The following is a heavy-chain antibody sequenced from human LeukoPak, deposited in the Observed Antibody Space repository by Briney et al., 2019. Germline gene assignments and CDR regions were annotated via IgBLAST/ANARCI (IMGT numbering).Heavy chain of an antibody. CDR1: GGSFSGYY. V-gene: IGHV4-34*01. CDR3: ARMDTSFDY. Sequence: PSETLSLTCAVYGGSFSGYYWSWIRQPPGKGLEWIGEINHSGSTNYNPSLKGRVTISVDTSKNQFSLKLSSVTAADTAVYYCARMDTSFDYWGQGTLVTVSS. D-gene: IGHD2-2*01. CDR2: INHSGST. J-gene: IGHJ4*02.